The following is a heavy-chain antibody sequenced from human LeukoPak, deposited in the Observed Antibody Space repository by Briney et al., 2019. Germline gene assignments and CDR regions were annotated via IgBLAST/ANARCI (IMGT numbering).Heavy chain of an antibody. V-gene: IGHV4-59*01. Sequence: PSETLSLTCNVSGGSMSSYYWTWIRQPPGKGLEWIGYMYNSGSTNYNPSLKSRVTISVDTSKNQFSLNLTSVTAADTAVYYCARAPPRTYYYCMDVWGKGTTVTVSS. CDR2: MYNSGST. J-gene: IGHJ6*03. D-gene: IGHD3-10*01. CDR1: GGSMSSYY. CDR3: ARAPPRTYYYCMDV.